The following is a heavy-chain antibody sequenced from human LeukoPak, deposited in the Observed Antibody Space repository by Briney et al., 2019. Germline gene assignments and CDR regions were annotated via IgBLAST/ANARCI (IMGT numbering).Heavy chain of an antibody. Sequence: ASVKVSCKASGYTFTGYYMHWVRQAPGQGLEWMGWMNPNSGNTGFAQKFQGRVTMTRNTSISTAYMELSSLRSEDTAVYYCARVDYDSSGYYYVSYYYYGMDVWGQGTTVTVSS. CDR2: MNPNSGNT. D-gene: IGHD3-22*01. V-gene: IGHV1-8*02. CDR3: ARVDYDSSGYYYVSYYYYGMDV. CDR1: GYTFTGYY. J-gene: IGHJ6*02.